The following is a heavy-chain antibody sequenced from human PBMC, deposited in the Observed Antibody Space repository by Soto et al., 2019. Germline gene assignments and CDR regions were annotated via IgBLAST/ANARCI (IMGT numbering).Heavy chain of an antibody. Sequence: EVQLVESGGGLVKPGGSLRLSCAASGFTFSSYSMNWVRQAPGKGQEWVSSISSSSTYIYYADSVKGRFTISRDNAKNSLYLQMNSLRAEDTTVYYCARGTVGYCSSTSCSNYYYYGMDVWGQGTTVTVSS. CDR1: GFTFSSYS. CDR2: ISSSSTYI. CDR3: ARGTVGYCSSTSCSNYYYYGMDV. V-gene: IGHV3-21*01. J-gene: IGHJ6*02. D-gene: IGHD2-2*01.